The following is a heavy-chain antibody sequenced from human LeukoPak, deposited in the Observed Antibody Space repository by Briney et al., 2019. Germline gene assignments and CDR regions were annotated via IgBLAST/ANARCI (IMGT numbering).Heavy chain of an antibody. V-gene: IGHV4-59*01. J-gene: IGHJ4*02. CDR3: ARESGVSGSTVDFDY. CDR1: GDSLSRYY. Sequence: PSETLSLTCNVSGDSLSRYYWSWIRQPPGKTLEWLGHVYFSGVTTYNPSLKSRVTISVDTSKNQFSLKLNSVTAADTAVYYCARESGVSGSTVDFDYWGQGTLVTVSS. CDR2: VYFSGVT. D-gene: IGHD1-7*01.